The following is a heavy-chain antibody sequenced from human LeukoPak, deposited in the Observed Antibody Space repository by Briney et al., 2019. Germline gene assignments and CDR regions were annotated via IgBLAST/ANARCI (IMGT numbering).Heavy chain of an antibody. CDR1: GGSISSGGYY. V-gene: IGHV4-31*03. CDR2: IYYSGST. CDR3: ARSTYYYDSSGYPTFDY. Sequence: SETLSLTCTVSGGSISSGGYYWSWIHQHPGKGLEWIGYIYYSGSTYYNPSLKSRVTISVDTSKNQFSLKLSSVTAADTAVYYCARSTYYYDSSGYPTFDYWGQGTLVTVSS. D-gene: IGHD3-22*01. J-gene: IGHJ4*02.